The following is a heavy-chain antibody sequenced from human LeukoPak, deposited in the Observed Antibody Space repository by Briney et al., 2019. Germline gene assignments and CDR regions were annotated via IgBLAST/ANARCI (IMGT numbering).Heavy chain of an antibody. CDR3: AKRGVVIRVILVGFHKEAYYFDS. D-gene: IGHD3-22*01. Sequence: PGGSLRLSCAASGFRFTDYSMSWVRQAPGKGLEWVAGLGRSGEYKYYADSVKGRFTISTDHPKNTLYLQMDSLRAEDTAVYFCAKRGVVIRVILVGFHKEAYYFDSWGQGALVTVSS. CDR2: LGRSGEYK. J-gene: IGHJ4*02. CDR1: GFRFTDYS. V-gene: IGHV3-23*01.